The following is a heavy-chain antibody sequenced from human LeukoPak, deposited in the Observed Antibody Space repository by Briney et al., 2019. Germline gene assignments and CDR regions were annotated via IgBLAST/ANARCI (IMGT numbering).Heavy chain of an antibody. CDR3: TRGASYYDY. Sequence: GGSLRLSCAASGFTVNNNYMNWVRQAPGKGLEWVSGIHPGDNTYYADSVKGRFTISRDNSKNTLYLQMNSLRAEDTAVYYCTRGASYYDYWGQGTLVTVSS. J-gene: IGHJ4*02. V-gene: IGHV3-53*01. CDR2: IHPGDNT. D-gene: IGHD3-10*01. CDR1: GFTVNNNY.